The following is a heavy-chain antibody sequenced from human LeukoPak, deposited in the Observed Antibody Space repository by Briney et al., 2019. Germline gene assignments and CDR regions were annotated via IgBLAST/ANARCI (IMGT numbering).Heavy chain of an antibody. CDR3: ARGDLACSSCLDY. CDR2: INHSGST. Sequence: PSETLSLTCAVYGGSFSGYYWSWIRQPPGKGLEWIGEINHSGSTNYNPSLKSRVTISVDTSKNQFSLKLSSVAAADTAVYYCARGDLACSSCLDYWGQGTLVTVSS. CDR1: GGSFSGYY. J-gene: IGHJ4*02. D-gene: IGHD6-13*01. V-gene: IGHV4-34*01.